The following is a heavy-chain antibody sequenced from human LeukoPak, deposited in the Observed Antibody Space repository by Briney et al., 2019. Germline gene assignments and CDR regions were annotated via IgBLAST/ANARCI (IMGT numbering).Heavy chain of an antibody. Sequence: PSETLSLTCTVSGGSISSYYWSWIRQPPGKGLEWLGYIYYSGSTNYNPSLKSRLTISVDTSKNQFSLKLSSVTAADTAVYYCARSGYGDYRRNYYYYMDVWGKGTTVTVSS. CDR2: IYYSGST. V-gene: IGHV4-59*01. J-gene: IGHJ6*03. CDR3: ARSGYGDYRRNYYYYMDV. CDR1: GGSISSYY. D-gene: IGHD4-17*01.